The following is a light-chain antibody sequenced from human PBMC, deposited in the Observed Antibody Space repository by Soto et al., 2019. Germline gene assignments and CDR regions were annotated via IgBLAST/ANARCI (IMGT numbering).Light chain of an antibody. V-gene: IGKV3-20*01. CDR2: GAS. Sequence: EIVLTQSPGTLSLSPGERATLSCRASQSISSSYLAWYQQRPGQAPRLLIYGASSRATGITNRFSGSGSATDFTLTISRLEPEDFAVYFCQQYGSSPRKFGQGTKVEVK. CDR1: QSISSSY. CDR3: QQYGSSPRK. J-gene: IGKJ1*01.